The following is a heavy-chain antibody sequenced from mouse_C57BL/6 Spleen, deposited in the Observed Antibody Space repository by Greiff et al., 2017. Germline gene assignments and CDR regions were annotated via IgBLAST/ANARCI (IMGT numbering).Heavy chain of an antibody. D-gene: IGHD2-3*01. CDR1: GFTFSSYA. V-gene: IGHV5-4*01. CDR3: ARDDGTFAY. CDR2: ISDGGSYT. Sequence: EVHLVESGGGLVKPGGSLKLSCAASGFTFSSYAMSWVRQTPEKRLAWVATISDGGSYTYYPDNVKGRFTISRDNAKNNLYLQMSHLKSEDTAMYYCARDDGTFAYWGQGTTLTVSS. J-gene: IGHJ2*01.